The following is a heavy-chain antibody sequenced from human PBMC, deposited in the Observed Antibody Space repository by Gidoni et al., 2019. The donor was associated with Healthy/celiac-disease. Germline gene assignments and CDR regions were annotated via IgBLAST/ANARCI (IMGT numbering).Heavy chain of an antibody. CDR2: INSDGSST. CDR1: GFTFRSYW. J-gene: IGHJ6*02. Sequence: EVQLVESGGGLVQPGGSLRLSCAASGFTFRSYWLHWVRHAPGKGLVWVSRINSDGSSTSYADSVKGRFTISRDNAKNTLYLQMNSLRAEDTAVYYCARGGPIVVVPAAMINYYYYYGMDVWGQGTTVTVSS. CDR3: ARGGPIVVVPAAMINYYYYYGMDV. D-gene: IGHD2-2*01. V-gene: IGHV3-74*01.